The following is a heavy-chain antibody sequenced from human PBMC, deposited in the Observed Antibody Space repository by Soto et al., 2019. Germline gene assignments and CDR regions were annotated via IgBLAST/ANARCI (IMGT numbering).Heavy chain of an antibody. V-gene: IGHV4-61*01. D-gene: IGHD3-10*01. CDR3: ARETSYGGNLDVFDL. Sequence: PSETLSLTCTCSGASVTNGIFYWSWIRQAPGKGLEWIGNIYSSGSVRYNPSFTSRVSFSMDTSKNQFSLSLNYVTDADTAVYFCARETSYGGNLDVFDLWGQGTMVT. CDR1: GASVTNGIFY. J-gene: IGHJ3*01. CDR2: IYSSGSV.